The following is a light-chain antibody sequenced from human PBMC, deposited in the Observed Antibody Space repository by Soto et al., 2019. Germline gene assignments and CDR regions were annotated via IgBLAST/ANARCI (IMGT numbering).Light chain of an antibody. Sequence: DIQMTQSPSSLSASVGDRVTITCRASQSISSYLSWYQQQPGKAPKLLINVASTLQSGVPSWFSGSGSGTDFTLAISSLQPEDFATYYCQQSSSTPQTFGGGTRVEIK. CDR1: QSISSY. CDR2: VAS. J-gene: IGKJ4*01. CDR3: QQSSSTPQT. V-gene: IGKV1-39*01.